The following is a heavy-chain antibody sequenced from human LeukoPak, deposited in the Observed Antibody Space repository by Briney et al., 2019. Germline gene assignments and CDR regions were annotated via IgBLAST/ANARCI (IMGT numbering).Heavy chain of an antibody. D-gene: IGHD3-16*01. V-gene: IGHV4-59*01. CDR1: GSSISSYY. CDR3: ARAYDDA. CDR2: IYDSRNT. J-gene: IGHJ3*01. Sequence: PSETLSLTCTVSGSSISSYYWNWIRQPPGKGLEWIGYIYDSRNTNYNPSLKSRVTISIDTSKNQFSLKLRSVTAADTAVYYCARAYDDAWGQGKMVTVSS.